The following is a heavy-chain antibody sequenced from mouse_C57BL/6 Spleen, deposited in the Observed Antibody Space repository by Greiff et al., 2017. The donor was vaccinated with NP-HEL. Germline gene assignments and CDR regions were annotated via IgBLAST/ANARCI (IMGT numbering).Heavy chain of an antibody. CDR1: GYAFTNYL. CDR3: AREDGSSPPFDY. D-gene: IGHD1-1*01. J-gene: IGHJ2*01. CDR2: INPGSGGT. V-gene: IGHV1-54*01. Sequence: QVQLQQSGAELVRPGTSVKVSCKASGYAFTNYLIEWVKQRPGQGLEWIGVINPGSGGTNYNGKFKGKATLTADKSSSTAYMQLSSLTSEDSAVYFCAREDGSSPPFDYWGQGTTLTVSS.